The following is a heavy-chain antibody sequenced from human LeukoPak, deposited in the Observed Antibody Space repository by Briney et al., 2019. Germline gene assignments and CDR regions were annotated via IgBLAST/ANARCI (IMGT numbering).Heavy chain of an antibody. V-gene: IGHV1-18*01. CDR3: ARAPTAVRGVIRYYFDY. Sequence: ASVKVSCKASGYTFTSYGISWVRQAPGQGLEWMGWISAYNGNTNYAQKLQGRVTMTTDTSTSTAYMELRSLRSEDTAVYYCARAPTAVRGVIRYYFDYWGQGTLVTVSS. CDR2: ISAYNGNT. D-gene: IGHD3-10*01. CDR1: GYTFTSYG. J-gene: IGHJ4*02.